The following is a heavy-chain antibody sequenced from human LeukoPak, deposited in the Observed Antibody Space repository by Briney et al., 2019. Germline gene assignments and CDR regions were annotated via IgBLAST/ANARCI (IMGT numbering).Heavy chain of an antibody. Sequence: ASVKVSCKASGCTFTSYDINWVRQATGQGLEWMGWMIPNSGYSGYAQKFQGRVTVTWNTSISTAYMELSSLRSEDTAVYYCARGQGGHWGQGTLVTVSS. J-gene: IGHJ1*01. D-gene: IGHD3-16*01. CDR3: ARGQGGH. CDR1: GCTFTSYD. V-gene: IGHV1-8*03. CDR2: MIPNSGYS.